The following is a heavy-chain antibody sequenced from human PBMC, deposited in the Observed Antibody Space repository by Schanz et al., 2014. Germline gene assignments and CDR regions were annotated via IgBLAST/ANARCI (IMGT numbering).Heavy chain of an antibody. D-gene: IGHD4-17*01. CDR3: ARELRLEYYFDY. J-gene: IGHJ4*02. Sequence: QVQLVQSGAEVKKPGASVKVSCKASGNTLSAYYIHWIRQAPGQGLEWMGWIDPNSGGTNYAQKFQGRVTMTRDTSISTAYMELSSLRSDDTAVYYCARELRLEYYFDYWGQGTLVTVSS. V-gene: IGHV1-2*02. CDR1: GNTLSAYY. CDR2: IDPNSGGT.